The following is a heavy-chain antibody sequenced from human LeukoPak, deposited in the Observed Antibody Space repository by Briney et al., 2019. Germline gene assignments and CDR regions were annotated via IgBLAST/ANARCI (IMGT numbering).Heavy chain of an antibody. CDR2: ILTSGST. J-gene: IGHJ4*02. V-gene: IGHV4-4*07. D-gene: IGHD4-23*01. CDR1: GGSFSGYY. CDR3: AREFSYGSNGRGFDY. Sequence: SETLSLTSAVYGGSFSGYYWSWIRQPAGKGLEWIGRILTSGSTNYNPSLQSRVTMSVDTSKNQFSLKLNSMTAADTAVYYCAREFSYGSNGRGFDYWGQGTLVTVSS.